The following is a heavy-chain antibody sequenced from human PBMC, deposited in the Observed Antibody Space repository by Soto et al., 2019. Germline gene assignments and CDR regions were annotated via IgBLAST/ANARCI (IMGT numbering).Heavy chain of an antibody. CDR2: ISGYSGNA. J-gene: IGHJ4*02. Sequence: QVQVMQSGAEVKKPGDSVKVSCKTSGYIFSDYGINWVRQAPGQGLEWMGWISGYSGNANFAQKFQGRVTMTTDKSTRTAYMELRRLRSDDTAVYYCAKRTSGTTWGESDYWGQGTLVTVSS. V-gene: IGHV1-18*04. CDR1: GYIFSDYG. D-gene: IGHD4-17*01. CDR3: AKRTSGTTWGESDY.